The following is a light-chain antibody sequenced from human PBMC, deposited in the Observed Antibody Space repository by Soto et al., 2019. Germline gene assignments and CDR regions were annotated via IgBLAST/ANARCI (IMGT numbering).Light chain of an antibody. Sequence: QSALTQPASVSGTPGQSITISCTRTSSDVGVYNSVSWYRQDPGKAPKLMIYDVTNRPSGVSNRFSGSKSGNTASLTISGLQAEDEADYYCSSFTSSIPYVFGTGTKVTVL. CDR3: SSFTSSIPYV. CDR2: DVT. V-gene: IGLV2-14*01. J-gene: IGLJ1*01. CDR1: SSDVGVYNS.